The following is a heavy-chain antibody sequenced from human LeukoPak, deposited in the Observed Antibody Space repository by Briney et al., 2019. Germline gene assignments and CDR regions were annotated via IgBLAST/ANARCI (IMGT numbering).Heavy chain of an antibody. V-gene: IGHV4-4*02. D-gene: IGHD2-15*01. CDR2: VNLQGST. CDR3: SREGGPYRLFDY. Sequence: PSETLSLTCGVSGGSVSNTNWWTWVRQPPGKGLEWIGEVNLQGSTYYNPSLKSPVAISVDKTENHLSLKLTTVRAADTAAYYCSREGGPYRLFDYSGQGTLVTVAS. J-gene: IGHJ4*02. CDR1: GGSVSNTNW.